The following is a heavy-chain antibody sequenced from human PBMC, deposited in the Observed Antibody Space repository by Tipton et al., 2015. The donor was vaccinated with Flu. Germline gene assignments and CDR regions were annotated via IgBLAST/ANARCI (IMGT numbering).Heavy chain of an antibody. J-gene: IGHJ5*02. CDR3: ARHERGVSTFP. CDR1: GGSISSGSYF. CDR2: NSTSGST. Sequence: TLSLTCTVSGGSISSGSYFWGWIRQPAGEGLEWIGHNSTSGSTNYNPSLKSRITLSVDTSKNQFSLRLTSVTATDTALYYCARHERGVSTFPWGQGTLVTVSS. V-gene: IGHV4-61*09. D-gene: IGHD5/OR15-5a*01.